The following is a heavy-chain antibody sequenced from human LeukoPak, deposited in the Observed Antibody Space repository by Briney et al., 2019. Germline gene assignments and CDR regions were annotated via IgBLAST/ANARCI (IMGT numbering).Heavy chain of an antibody. CDR1: GGSISSGSYY. J-gene: IGHJ4*02. V-gene: IGHV4-61*02. D-gene: IGHD3-22*01. Sequence: SQTLSLTCTVSGGSISSGSYYWSWIRQPAGKGLEWIGRIYTSGSTNYNPSLKSRVTISVDTSKNQFSLKLSSVTAADTAVYYCAGDSSGHYSPHWGQGTLVTVSS. CDR2: IYTSGST. CDR3: AGDSSGHYSPH.